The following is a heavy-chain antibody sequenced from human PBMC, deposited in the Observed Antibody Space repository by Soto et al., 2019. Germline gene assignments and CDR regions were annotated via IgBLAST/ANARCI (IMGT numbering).Heavy chain of an antibody. CDR2: ISYDGSNK. CDR1: GFTFSSYG. J-gene: IGHJ4*02. V-gene: IGHV3-30*03. D-gene: IGHD3-10*01. Sequence: QVQLVESGGGVVQPGRSLRLSCAASGFTFSSYGMHWVRQAPGKGLEWVAVISYDGSNKYYADSVKGRFTISRDNSKNTLYLQMNSLRAEDTAVYYCAMIRVRGVHFDYWGQGTLVTVSS. CDR3: AMIRVRGVHFDY.